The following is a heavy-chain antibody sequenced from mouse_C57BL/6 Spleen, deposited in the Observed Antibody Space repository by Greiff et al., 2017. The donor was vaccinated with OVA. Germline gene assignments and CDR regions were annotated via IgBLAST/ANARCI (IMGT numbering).Heavy chain of an antibody. Sequence: VQLKESGPELVKPGASVKIPCKASGYTFTDYNMDWVKQSHGKSLEWIGDINPNNGGTIYNQKFKGKATLTVDKSSSTAYMELRSLTSEDTAVYYCARRVYGSSYFDYWGQGTTLTVSS. CDR1: GYTFTDYN. J-gene: IGHJ2*01. CDR2: INPNNGGT. CDR3: ARRVYGSSYFDY. D-gene: IGHD1-1*01. V-gene: IGHV1-18*01.